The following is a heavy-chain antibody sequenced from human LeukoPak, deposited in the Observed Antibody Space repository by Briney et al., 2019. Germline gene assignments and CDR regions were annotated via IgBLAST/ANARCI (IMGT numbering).Heavy chain of an antibody. CDR3: AREGGRGCSSTSCYYYYYMDV. V-gene: IGHV3-7*01. CDR1: GFTFSTYW. J-gene: IGHJ6*03. Sequence: PGGSLRLSCAASGFTFSTYWMSWVRQAPGKGLEWVANIKQDGSEKYYVDSVKGRFTISRDNAKNSLYLQMNSLRAEDTAVYYCAREGGRGCSSTSCYYYYYMDVWGKGTTVTVSS. D-gene: IGHD2-2*01. CDR2: IKQDGSEK.